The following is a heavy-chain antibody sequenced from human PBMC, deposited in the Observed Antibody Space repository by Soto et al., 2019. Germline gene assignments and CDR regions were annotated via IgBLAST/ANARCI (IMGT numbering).Heavy chain of an antibody. CDR3: ARDARGTRGFDEMDI. D-gene: IGHD3-9*01. CDR1: GYIVNGYH. Sequence: ASVKVSCKASGYIVNGYHIHWVRQAPGRGLEWMGWINPNSGDTEYAQNFQGRVTMTRDTSFNLVYMEMSGLMSDDTAVYYCARDARGTRGFDEMDIWGQGTTVTVSS. J-gene: IGHJ6*02. CDR2: INPNSGDT. V-gene: IGHV1-2*02.